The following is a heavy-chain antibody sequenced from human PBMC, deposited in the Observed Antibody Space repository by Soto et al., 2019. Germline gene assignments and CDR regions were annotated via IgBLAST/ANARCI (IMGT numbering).Heavy chain of an antibody. CDR3: EKDVRPDGFWEIDY. V-gene: IGHV3-23*01. CDR2: IFGSASSA. CDR1: GFSFSTYT. J-gene: IGHJ4*02. Sequence: PGGSLRLSCAASGFSFSTYTMNWVRQAPGRGLEWVSGIFGSASSAYYADSVKGRFTISRDNSKSTLFLQMNSLRAEDTAVYYCEKDVRPDGFWEIDYWGQGTQVTVSS. D-gene: IGHD1-26*01.